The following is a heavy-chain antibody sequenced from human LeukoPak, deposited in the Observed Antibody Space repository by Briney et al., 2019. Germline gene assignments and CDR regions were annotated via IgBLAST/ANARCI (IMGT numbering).Heavy chain of an antibody. D-gene: IGHD5-18*01. CDR3: ARSLAPLWESYYFDY. V-gene: IGHV1-2*02. CDR1: GYTFTGYY. Sequence: GASVKVSCKASGYTFTGYYMHWVRQAPGQGLEWMGWINPNSGGTNYAQKFQGRVTMTRDTSISTAYMELSRLRSDDTAVYYCARSLAPLWESYYFDYWGQGTLVTVSS. J-gene: IGHJ4*02. CDR2: INPNSGGT.